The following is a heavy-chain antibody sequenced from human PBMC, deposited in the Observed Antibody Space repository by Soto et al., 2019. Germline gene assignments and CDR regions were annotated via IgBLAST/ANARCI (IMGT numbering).Heavy chain of an antibody. V-gene: IGHV4-4*02. CDR3: AILSNRVRKGYYYGMDV. Sequence: PSETLSLTCAVSGGSISSSNWWSWVRQPPGKGLEWIGEIYHSGSTNYNPSLKSRVTISVDKSKNQFSLKLSSVTAADTAVYYCAILSNRVRKGYYYGMDVWGQGTTVTVSS. CDR1: GGSISSSNW. J-gene: IGHJ6*02. CDR2: IYHSGST. D-gene: IGHD3-10*01.